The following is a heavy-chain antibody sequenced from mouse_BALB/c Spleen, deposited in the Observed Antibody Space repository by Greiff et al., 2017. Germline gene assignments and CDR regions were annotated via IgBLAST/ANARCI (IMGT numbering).Heavy chain of an antibody. CDR1: GFTFSSYA. J-gene: IGHJ2*01. V-gene: IGHV5-9-3*01. Sequence: EVKLVESGGGLVKPGGSLKLSCAASGFTFSSYAMSWVRQTPEKRLEWVATISSGGSYTYYPDSVKGRFTISRDNAKNTLYLQMSSLRSEDTAMYYCARRDYIDYWGQGTTLTVSS. CDR2: ISSGGSYT. D-gene: IGHD2-12*01. CDR3: ARRDYIDY.